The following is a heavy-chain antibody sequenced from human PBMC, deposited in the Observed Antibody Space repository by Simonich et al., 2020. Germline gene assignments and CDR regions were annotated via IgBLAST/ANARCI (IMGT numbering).Heavy chain of an antibody. J-gene: IGHJ4*02. D-gene: IGHD6-19*01. Sequence: EVQLVQSGAEVKKPGESLKISCKGSGYSFTSYWIGWVRQMPGKGLGWTGIIHHGDSDHRYSPAFQGQVTISADKSISTAYLQWSSLKASDTAMYYCARRVLQRGWADYWGQGTLVTVSS. CDR1: GYSFTSYW. V-gene: IGHV5-51*01. CDR3: ARRVLQRGWADY. CDR2: IHHGDSDH.